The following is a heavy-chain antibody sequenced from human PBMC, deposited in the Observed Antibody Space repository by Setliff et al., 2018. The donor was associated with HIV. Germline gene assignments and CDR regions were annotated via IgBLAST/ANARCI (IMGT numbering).Heavy chain of an antibody. CDR1: GFTFSRYA. V-gene: IGHV3-48*04. J-gene: IGHJ4*02. CDR3: ARVFQSYFFDF. CDR2: ISAGSSLI. D-gene: IGHD3-3*01. Sequence: GGSLRLSCAASGFTFSRYAMTWVRQAPGKGLEWVAYISAGSSLIYYVESVKGRFTISRDNAKNTLFLQMNSLRAEDTAVYYCARVFQSYFFDFWGQGTLVTVSS.